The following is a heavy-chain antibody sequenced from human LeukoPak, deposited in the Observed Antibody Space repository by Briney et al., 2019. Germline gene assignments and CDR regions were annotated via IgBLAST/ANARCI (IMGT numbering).Heavy chain of an antibody. V-gene: IGHV3-13*01. D-gene: IGHD1-26*01. CDR1: GFTLSSYD. J-gene: IGHJ6*02. CDR2: IGTAGDT. Sequence: QSGGSLRLSCAASGFTLSSYDMHWVRQATGKGLEWVSAIGTAGDTYYPGSVKGRFTISRENAKNSLYLQMNSLRAGDTAVYYCARAGSAYGMDVWGQGTTVTVSS. CDR3: ARAGSAYGMDV.